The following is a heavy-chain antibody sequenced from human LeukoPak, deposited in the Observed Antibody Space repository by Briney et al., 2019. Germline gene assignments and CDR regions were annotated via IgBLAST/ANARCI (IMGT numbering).Heavy chain of an antibody. CDR3: AGDLGGTSWSLRAFDI. CDR2: IRISSSTI. Sequence: GGSLRLSCAASGFTFSSYSMHWVRQAPGKGLEWVSYIRISSSTIYYADSVKGRFTISRDNAKNSLYLQMNSLRAEDTAVYYCAGDLGGTSWSLRAFDIWGQGTMVTVSS. J-gene: IGHJ3*02. D-gene: IGHD6-13*01. V-gene: IGHV3-48*04. CDR1: GFTFSSYS.